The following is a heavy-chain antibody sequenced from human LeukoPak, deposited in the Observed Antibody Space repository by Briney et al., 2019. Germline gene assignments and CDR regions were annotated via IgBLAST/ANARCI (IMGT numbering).Heavy chain of an antibody. V-gene: IGHV1-2*02. J-gene: IGHJ6*03. CDR2: INPNSGGT. Sequence: ASVKVSCKASGGTFSSYAISWVRQAPGQGLEWMGWINPNSGGTNYAQKFQGRVTMTRDTSISTAYMELSRLRSDDTAVYYCARNREYQLLHYYYYYMDVWGKGTTVTVSS. D-gene: IGHD2-2*01. CDR1: GGTFSSYA. CDR3: ARNREYQLLHYYYYYMDV.